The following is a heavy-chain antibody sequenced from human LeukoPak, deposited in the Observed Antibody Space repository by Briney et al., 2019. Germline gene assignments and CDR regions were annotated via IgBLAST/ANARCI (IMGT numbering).Heavy chain of an antibody. CDR1: GFTFSSYA. V-gene: IGHV3-21*01. J-gene: IGHJ4*02. CDR2: ISSSSSNI. Sequence: GGSLRLSCAASGFTFSSYAMNWVRQAPGKGLEWVSSISSSSSNIYYADSVKGRFTISRDNAKNSLYLQMNSLRAEDTAVYYCAKGFPIYDSSGYYLDYWGQGTLVTVSS. CDR3: AKGFPIYDSSGYYLDY. D-gene: IGHD3-22*01.